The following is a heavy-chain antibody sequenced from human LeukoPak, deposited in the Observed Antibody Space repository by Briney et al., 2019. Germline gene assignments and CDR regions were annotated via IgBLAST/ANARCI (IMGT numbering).Heavy chain of an antibody. CDR2: IYYSGST. J-gene: IGHJ6*03. CDR1: GGSISSGDYY. Sequence: SQTLSLTCTVSGGSISSGDYYWSWIRQPPGKGLEWIGYIYYSGSTYYNPSLKSRVTISVDTSKNQFSLKLSSVTAADTAVYYCASLSQQLVPDYYYMDVWGKGTTATVSS. V-gene: IGHV4-30-4*08. CDR3: ASLSQQLVPDYYYMDV. D-gene: IGHD6-13*01.